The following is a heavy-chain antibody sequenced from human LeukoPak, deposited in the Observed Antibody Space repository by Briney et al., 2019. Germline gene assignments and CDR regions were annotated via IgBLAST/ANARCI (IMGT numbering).Heavy chain of an antibody. CDR3: ARLYTSDIKYDY. CDR1: GGSFSGYY. J-gene: IGHJ4*02. V-gene: IGHV4-34*01. D-gene: IGHD6-6*01. CDR2: INHSGST. Sequence: XETQSLTCAVYGGSFSGYYWSWIRQPPGKGLEWIGGINHSGSTNYNPSLKSPVTISVDTSKNQFSLKLTSVTAADTAVYYCARLYTSDIKYDYWGQGTLVTVSS.